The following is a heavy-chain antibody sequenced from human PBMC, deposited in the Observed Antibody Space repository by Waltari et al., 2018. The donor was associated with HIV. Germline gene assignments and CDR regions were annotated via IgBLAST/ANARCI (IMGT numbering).Heavy chain of an antibody. J-gene: IGHJ4*02. CDR1: GGSINYYY. V-gene: IGHV4-59*08. CDR2: IYYSGTT. D-gene: IGHD5-12*01. CDR3: ARHGGMATTFDY. Sequence: QVLLPESGPGLVKPSENLSPTCTVSGGSINYYYWNWIRQPPGKGLEWIGYIYYSGTTNDAPSLESRVTSAVDTSTHPVALNLTSVTAADTAMYYCARHGGMATTFDYWGQGSLVTVSS.